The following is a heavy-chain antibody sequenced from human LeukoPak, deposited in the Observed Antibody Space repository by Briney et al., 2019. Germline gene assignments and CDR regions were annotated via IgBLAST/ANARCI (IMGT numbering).Heavy chain of an antibody. CDR1: GFNFSIYS. V-gene: IGHV3-23*01. D-gene: IGHD3-10*01. J-gene: IGHJ4*02. Sequence: GGSLRLSCAASGFNFSIYSMNWVRQAPGKGLEWVSVISGSGGSTYYADSVKGRFTISRDNSKNTLYLRMNSLRAEDTAVYYCAKVGKPVRFGEFPYYFDYWGQGTLVTVSS. CDR3: AKVGKPVRFGEFPYYFDY. CDR2: ISGSGGST.